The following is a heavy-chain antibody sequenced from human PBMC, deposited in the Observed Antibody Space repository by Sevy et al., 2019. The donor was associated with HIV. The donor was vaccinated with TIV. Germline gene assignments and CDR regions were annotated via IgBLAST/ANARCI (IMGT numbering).Heavy chain of an antibody. CDR3: ASSWTMVQGRGYYYYGMDV. J-gene: IGHJ6*02. V-gene: IGHV4-34*01. CDR2: INHSGST. CDR1: GGSFSGYY. D-gene: IGHD3-10*01. Sequence: SETLSLTCAVYGGSFSGYYWSWIRQPPGKGLEWIGEINHSGSTNYNPSLKSRVTISVDTSKNQFSLKLSSVTAADTAVYYCASSWTMVQGRGYYYYGMDVWGQGTTVTVSS.